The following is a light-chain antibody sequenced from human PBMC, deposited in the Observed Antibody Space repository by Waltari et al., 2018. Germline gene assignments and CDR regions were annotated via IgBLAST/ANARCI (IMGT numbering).Light chain of an antibody. CDR1: SSNIGNKY. Sequence: QSVLTQAPSVSAAPGQKVTISCAGRSSNIGNKYVSWYQQFPGTAPKLLIYDNDKRPSGIPDRFSASKSGTSATLGITGLQTGDEANYYCGTWDTSLSAWVFGGGTKLTVL. V-gene: IGLV1-51*01. J-gene: IGLJ3*02. CDR3: GTWDTSLSAWV. CDR2: DND.